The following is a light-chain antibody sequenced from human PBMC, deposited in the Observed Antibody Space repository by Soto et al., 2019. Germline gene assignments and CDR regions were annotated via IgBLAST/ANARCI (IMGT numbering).Light chain of an antibody. J-gene: IGKJ4*01. CDR1: QSISSY. CDR3: QQLNSFLT. CDR2: AAS. V-gene: IGKV1-17*01. Sequence: DIRMTLSPSSLSAYVGDGVTITCRASQSISSYVSWYQQKPGKAPKLLIYAASRLQSGVPSRFSGSGSGTDFTLTISSLQSEDFATYHCQQLNSFLTFGGGTKVDI.